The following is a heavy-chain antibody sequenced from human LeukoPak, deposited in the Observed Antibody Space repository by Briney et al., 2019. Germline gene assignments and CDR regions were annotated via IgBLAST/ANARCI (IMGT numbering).Heavy chain of an antibody. CDR2: ITNDGSST. Sequence: GGSLRLSCAASGLTFSRHWMHWVRQAPGKGLVWVSRITNDGSSTTYADSVKGRFTISRDNSKNTLYLQMNSLRAEDTAVYYCAKRGYDYYDSSGYYHFDYWGQGTLVTVSS. D-gene: IGHD3-22*01. CDR1: GLTFSRHW. CDR3: AKRGYDYYDSSGYYHFDY. J-gene: IGHJ4*02. V-gene: IGHV3-74*01.